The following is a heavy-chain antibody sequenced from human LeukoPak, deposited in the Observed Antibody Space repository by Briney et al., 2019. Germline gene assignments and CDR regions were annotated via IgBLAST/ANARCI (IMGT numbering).Heavy chain of an antibody. V-gene: IGHV1-8*03. CDR2: MNPNSGNT. D-gene: IGHD4-17*01. CDR1: GYTFTSYD. CDR3: AKWSGDYNAFDI. J-gene: IGHJ3*02. Sequence: ASVKVSCKASGYTFTSYDINWVRHATGQGLEWMGWMNPNSGNTGYAQKFQGRVTITRNTSISTAYMELSSLRSEDTAVYYCAKWSGDYNAFDIWGQGTMVTVSS.